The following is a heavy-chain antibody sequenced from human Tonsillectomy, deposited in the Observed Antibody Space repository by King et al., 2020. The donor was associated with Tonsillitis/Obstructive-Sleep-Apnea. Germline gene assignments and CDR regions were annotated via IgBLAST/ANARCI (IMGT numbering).Heavy chain of an antibody. V-gene: IGHV3-48*02. CDR3: AREVRWFGELLGALDYFYYYMNV. D-gene: IGHD3-10*01. Sequence: VQLVQSGGGLVQPGGSLRLSCAASGFTFSGYNMNWVRQAPGKGLEWVSYITRSSNTLYYGDSVKGRFTISRDNAKNSLFLQMNSLRDEETAVYYCAREVRWFGELLGALDYFYYYMNVWGKGTTVTVSS. J-gene: IGHJ6*03. CDR1: GFTFSGYN. CDR2: ITRSSNTL.